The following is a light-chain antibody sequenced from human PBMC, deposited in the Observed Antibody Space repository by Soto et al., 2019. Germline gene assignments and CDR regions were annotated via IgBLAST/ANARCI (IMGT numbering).Light chain of an antibody. CDR1: SSDVGSYNL. CDR3: CSYAGANTVV. J-gene: IGLJ1*01. CDR2: EGN. V-gene: IGLV2-23*01. Sequence: QSALTQPASVSGYPGQSITISCTGTSSDVGSYNLVSWYQQHPGKAPKLMIYEGNKRPSGVSNRFSGSKSANTASLTISGLQTEDEADYSCCSYAGANTVVFGTGTKLTVL.